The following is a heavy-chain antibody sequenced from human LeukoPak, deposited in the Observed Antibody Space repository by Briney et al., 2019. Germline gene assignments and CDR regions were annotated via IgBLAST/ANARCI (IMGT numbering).Heavy chain of an antibody. V-gene: IGHV1-69*13. CDR2: IIPIFGTA. Sequence: SVEVSCKASGGTFSSYAISWVRQAPGQGLEWMGGIIPIFGTANYAQKFQGRVTITADESTSTAYMELSSLRSEDTAVYYCARGYCSGGSCYGVDYWGQGTLVTVSS. D-gene: IGHD2-15*01. CDR3: ARGYCSGGSCYGVDY. J-gene: IGHJ4*02. CDR1: GGTFSSYA.